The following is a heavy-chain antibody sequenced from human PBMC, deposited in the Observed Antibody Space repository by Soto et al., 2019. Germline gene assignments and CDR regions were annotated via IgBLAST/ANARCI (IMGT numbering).Heavy chain of an antibody. CDR3: ARGPYYYYYMDV. V-gene: IGHV1-8*01. Sequence: QVPLVQSGGEVKKPGASVKVSCKASGYTFTSYDINWVRQATGQGLEWMGWMNPNSGNTGYAQKFQGRVTMTRNTSISTAYMELSSLRSEDTAVYYCARGPYYYYYMDVWGKGTTVTVSS. CDR1: GYTFTSYD. J-gene: IGHJ6*03. CDR2: MNPNSGNT.